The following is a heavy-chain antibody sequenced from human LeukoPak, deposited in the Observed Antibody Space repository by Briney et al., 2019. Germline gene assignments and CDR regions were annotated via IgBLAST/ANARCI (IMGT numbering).Heavy chain of an antibody. D-gene: IGHD3-22*01. J-gene: IGHJ4*02. V-gene: IGHV3-23*01. Sequence: PGGSLRLSCAASGFTFSSYAMSWVRQAPGKGLEWVSAISGSGGSTYYADSVKGRFTISRDNSKNTLYLQMNSLRAEDTAVYYLGEGFGCSGFYFKLWGQGTLVPVSP. CDR1: GFTFSSYA. CDR2: ISGSGGST. CDR3: GEGFGCSGFYFKL.